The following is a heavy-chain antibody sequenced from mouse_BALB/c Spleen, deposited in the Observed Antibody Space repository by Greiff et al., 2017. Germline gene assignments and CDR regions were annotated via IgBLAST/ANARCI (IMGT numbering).Heavy chain of an antibody. V-gene: IGHV7-3*02. J-gene: IGHJ3*01. Sequence: EVQLVESGGGLVQPGGSLRLSCATSGFTFTDYYMSWVRQPPGKALEWLGFIRNKANGYTTEYSASVKGRFTISRDNSQSILYLQMNTLRAEDSATYYCAKTARATFAYWGQGTLVTVSA. CDR3: AKTARATFAY. D-gene: IGHD3-2*01. CDR1: GFTFTDYY. CDR2: IRNKANGYTT.